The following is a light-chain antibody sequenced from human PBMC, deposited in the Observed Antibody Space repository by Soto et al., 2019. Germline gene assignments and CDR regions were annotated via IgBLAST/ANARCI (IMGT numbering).Light chain of an antibody. J-gene: IGKJ4*01. CDR2: PAS. CDR1: QDISRA. Sequence: IQLTQSPSSLSATVGDRVTITCRASQDISRALAWYQQKPGKAPNLLISPASNLRSGVPSRFSGSGSGTDFTLTINGLQPEDFATYWCQQLYGYPLTFGGGTRWIS. V-gene: IGKV1-9*01. CDR3: QQLYGYPLT.